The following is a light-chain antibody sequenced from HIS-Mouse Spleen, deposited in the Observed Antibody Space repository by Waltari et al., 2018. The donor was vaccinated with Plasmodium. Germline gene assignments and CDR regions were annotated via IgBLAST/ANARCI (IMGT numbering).Light chain of an antibody. CDR2: EDS. CDR3: YSTDSSGNHRV. Sequence: SYELTQPPSVSVSPGQTARITCSGDALPKKYAYWYQQKSGQAPVPVMYEDSKRPSGIPEGFSGSESGTMATLTISGAQGEDEADYYCYSTDSSGNHRVFGGGTKLTV. J-gene: IGLJ3*02. CDR1: ALPKKY. V-gene: IGLV3-10*01.